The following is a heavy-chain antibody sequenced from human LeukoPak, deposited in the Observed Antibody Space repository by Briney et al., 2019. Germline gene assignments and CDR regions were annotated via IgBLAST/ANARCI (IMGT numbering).Heavy chain of an antibody. CDR1: GFTVSSNY. Sequence: GGSLRLSCAASGFTVSSNYMSWVRQAPGKGLEWVSVIYSGGSRYYGDSVKGRFTISRDNSKNTLYLQMNSLRAEDTAVYYCARGEGAFPLFDYWGQGTLVTVSS. CDR3: ARGEGAFPLFDY. V-gene: IGHV3-66*01. D-gene: IGHD1-26*01. J-gene: IGHJ4*02. CDR2: IYSGGSR.